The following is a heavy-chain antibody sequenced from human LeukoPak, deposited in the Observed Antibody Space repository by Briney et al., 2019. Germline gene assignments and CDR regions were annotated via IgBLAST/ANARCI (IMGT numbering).Heavy chain of an antibody. V-gene: IGHV3-23*01. D-gene: IGHD1-26*01. CDR2: ISGSGGST. CDR3: AIRKGATSFDY. Sequence: GESLRLSCAASGFTFSSYAMSWVRQAPGKGLEWVSAISGSGGSTYYADSVKGRFTISRDNSKNTLYLQMNSLRAEDTAVYYCAIRKGATSFDYWGQGTLVTVSS. CDR1: GFTFSSYA. J-gene: IGHJ4*02.